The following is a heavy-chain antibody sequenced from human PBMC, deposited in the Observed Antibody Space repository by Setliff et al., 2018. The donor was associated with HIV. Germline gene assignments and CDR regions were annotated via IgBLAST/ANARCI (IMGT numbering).Heavy chain of an antibody. Sequence: SETLSLTCGVVGASFSDYSWNWIRQPPGMGLEWIAEVNHGGSSNYNPSLKSRVTTSLDASRDQFSLNLTSVTAADTAVYYCAGSARKQGYYYYYYMDVWGKGITVTVSS. CDR2: VNHGGSS. CDR1: GASFSDYS. J-gene: IGHJ6*03. D-gene: IGHD2-15*01. V-gene: IGHV4-34*01. CDR3: AGSARKQGYYYYYYMDV.